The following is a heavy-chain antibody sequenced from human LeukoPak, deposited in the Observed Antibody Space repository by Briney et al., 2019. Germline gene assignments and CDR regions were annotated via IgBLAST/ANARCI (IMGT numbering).Heavy chain of an antibody. V-gene: IGHV3-33*01. CDR1: GIPFKKYG. CDR3: VTHYKWDLLVHAFDF. D-gene: IGHD1-26*01. Sequence: GRSLRLSCAVSGIPFKKYGMHWVRQAPGKGLEWVATIWHDGSPTMYADSAKGRFTISRDDPKNMLYLQMNSLRAEDTAEYYCVTHYKWDLLVHAFDFWGQGTRVTVSS. J-gene: IGHJ3*01. CDR2: IWHDGSPT.